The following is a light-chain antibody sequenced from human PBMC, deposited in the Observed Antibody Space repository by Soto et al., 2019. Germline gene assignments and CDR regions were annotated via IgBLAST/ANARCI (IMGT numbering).Light chain of an antibody. J-gene: IGKJ1*01. CDR3: LQYYSTPQT. CDR1: QSVLYSSTNKNY. Sequence: DIVMTQSPDSLAVSLGERATINCKSSQSVLYSSTNKNYLAWYQQKPGQSPNLLIYWASTRESGVPDRFSGSGSGTDFTLTISSLQAEDVAVYYCLQYYSTPQTFGQGTKVEIK. CDR2: WAS. V-gene: IGKV4-1*01.